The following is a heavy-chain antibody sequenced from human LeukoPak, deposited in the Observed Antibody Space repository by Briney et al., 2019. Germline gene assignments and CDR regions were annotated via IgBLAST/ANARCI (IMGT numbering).Heavy chain of an antibody. Sequence: PSETLSLTCTVSGGSISSYYWSWIRQPPGKGLEWIGYIYYSGSTNYNPSLKSRVTISVDTSKNQFSLKLSSVTAADTAVYYCARAYSNMGWFDPWGQETLVTVSS. CDR1: GGSISSYY. CDR2: IYYSGST. J-gene: IGHJ5*02. CDR3: ARAYSNMGWFDP. D-gene: IGHD4-11*01. V-gene: IGHV4-59*01.